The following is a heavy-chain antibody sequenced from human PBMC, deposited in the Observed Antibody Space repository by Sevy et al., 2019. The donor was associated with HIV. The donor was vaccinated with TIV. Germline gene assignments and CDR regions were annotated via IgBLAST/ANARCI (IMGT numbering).Heavy chain of an antibody. J-gene: IGHJ6*02. Sequence: SETLSLTCAVYGGSFSGYYWSWIRQPPGKGLEWIGEINHSGSTNYNPSLKSRVTISVDMSKNQFSLKLSSVTAADTAVYYCARGLAVVPAAAFYYYYGMDVWGQGTTVTVSS. CDR3: ARGLAVVPAAAFYYYYGMDV. V-gene: IGHV4-34*01. CDR1: GGSFSGYY. D-gene: IGHD2-2*01. CDR2: INHSGST.